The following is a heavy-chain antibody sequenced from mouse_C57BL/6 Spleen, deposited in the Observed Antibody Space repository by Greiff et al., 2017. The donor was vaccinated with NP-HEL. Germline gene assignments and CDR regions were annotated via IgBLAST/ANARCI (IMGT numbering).Heavy chain of an antibody. Sequence: VQLQQSGAELARPGASVKMSCKASGYTFTSYTMHWVKQRPGQGLEWIGYINPSSGYTKYNQKFKDKATLTADKSSSTAYMQLSSLTSEDSAVYYCARWGDDWYFDVWGTGTTVTVSS. J-gene: IGHJ1*03. D-gene: IGHD3-3*01. V-gene: IGHV1-4*01. CDR1: GYTFTSYT. CDR3: ARWGDDWYFDV. CDR2: INPSSGYT.